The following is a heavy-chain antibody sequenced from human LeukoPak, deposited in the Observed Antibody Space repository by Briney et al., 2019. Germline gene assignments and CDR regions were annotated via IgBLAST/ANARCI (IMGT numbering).Heavy chain of an antibody. V-gene: IGHV3-7*03. D-gene: IGHD3-22*01. CDR2: IKQDGCEK. J-gene: IGHJ3*02. CDR1: GFTFSSYW. CDR3: ARANYYDSSGANDAFDI. Sequence: GGSLRLSYAASGFTFSSYWMSWVRQAPGKGLEWVANIKQDGCEKYYVDSVKGRFTISRDNAKNSLYLQMNSLRAEDTAVYYCARANYYDSSGANDAFDIWGQGTMVTVSS.